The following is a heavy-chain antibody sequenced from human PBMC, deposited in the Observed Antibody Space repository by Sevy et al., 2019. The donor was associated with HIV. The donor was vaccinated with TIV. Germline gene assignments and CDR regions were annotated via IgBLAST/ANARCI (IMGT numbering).Heavy chain of an antibody. CDR1: GFTFSSYA. CDR3: ARDSVAKHYYDSSDDAFDI. CDR2: ISYDGSNK. V-gene: IGHV3-30-3*01. Sequence: GGSLRLSCAASGFTFSSYAMHWVRQAPGKGLEWVAVISYDGSNKYYADSVKGRFTISRDNSKNTLYLQMNSLRAEDTAVDYCARDSVAKHYYDSSDDAFDIWGQGTMVTVSS. J-gene: IGHJ3*02. D-gene: IGHD3-22*01.